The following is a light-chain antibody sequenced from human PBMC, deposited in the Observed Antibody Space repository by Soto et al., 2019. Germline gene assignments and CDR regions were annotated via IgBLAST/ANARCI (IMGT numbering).Light chain of an antibody. V-gene: IGLV2-14*01. J-gene: IGLJ3*02. CDR1: SSDVGGYNY. CDR3: SSYTSSSTLVM. CDR2: EVS. Sequence: QSALPQPASVSGSPGQSITISCTGTSSDVGGYNYVSWYQQHPGKAPKLMIYEVSYRPSGVSNRFSGSKSGNTASLTISGLQAEDEADYYCSSYTSSSTLVMFGGGTKLTVL.